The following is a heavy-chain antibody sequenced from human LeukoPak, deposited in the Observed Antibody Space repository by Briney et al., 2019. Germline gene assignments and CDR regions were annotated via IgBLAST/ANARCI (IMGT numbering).Heavy chain of an antibody. D-gene: IGHD5-18*01. J-gene: IGHJ4*02. CDR3: ARGYRGYSYAYAWFDY. CDR1: GGSFSGYY. V-gene: IGHV4-34*01. Sequence: SETLSLTCAVYGGSFSGYYWSWIRQPPRKGLEWIREVNHSGSTNYNPSLKSRVTISVDTSKNQFSLKLTSVTAADTAVYYCARGYRGYSYAYAWFDYWGQGTLVTVSS. CDR2: VNHSGST.